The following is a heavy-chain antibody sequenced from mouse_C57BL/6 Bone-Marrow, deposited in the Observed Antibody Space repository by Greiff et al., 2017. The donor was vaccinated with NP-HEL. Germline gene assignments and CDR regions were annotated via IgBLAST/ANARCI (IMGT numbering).Heavy chain of an antibody. CDR3: ARRFITTVVYFDY. Sequence: EVQLQESGGGLVQPGGSLKLSCAASGFTFSDYYMYWVRQTPEKRLEWVAYISNGGGSTYYLDTVKGRFTISRDNAKNTLYLQMSRLKSEDTAMYYCARRFITTVVYFDYWGQGTTLTVSS. J-gene: IGHJ2*01. D-gene: IGHD1-1*01. CDR2: ISNGGGST. V-gene: IGHV5-12*01. CDR1: GFTFSDYY.